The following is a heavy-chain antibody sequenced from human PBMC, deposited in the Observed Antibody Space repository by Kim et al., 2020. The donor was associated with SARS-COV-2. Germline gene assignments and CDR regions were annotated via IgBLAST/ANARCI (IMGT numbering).Heavy chain of an antibody. CDR1: GGTFSSYA. CDR2: IIPIFGIA. D-gene: IGHD5-18*01. CDR3: AREPQHLTWIHLSTSTDNWFDP. V-gene: IGHV1-69*04. J-gene: IGHJ5*02. Sequence: SVKVSCKASGGTFSSYAISWVRQAPGQGLEWMGRIIPIFGIANYAQKFQGRVTITADKSTSTAYMELSSLRSEDTAVYYCAREPQHLTWIHLSTSTDNWFDPWGQGTLVTVSS.